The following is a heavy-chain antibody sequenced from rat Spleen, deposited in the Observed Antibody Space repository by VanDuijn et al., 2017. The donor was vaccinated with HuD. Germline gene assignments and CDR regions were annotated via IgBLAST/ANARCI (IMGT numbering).Heavy chain of an antibody. CDR2: IVYDGSST. D-gene: IGHD1-11*01. CDR3: ARHPSNYGWFAY. Sequence: EVQLVESGGGLVQPGRSLKLSCAASGLSFSNYAMAWVRQSPEKGLAWVATIVYDGSSTYYRKSVRGRFTFSRDNARTTLYLQMDSLRSEDTATYYCARHPSNYGWFAYWGQGTLVTVSS. J-gene: IGHJ3*01. CDR1: GLSFSNYA. V-gene: IGHV5-7*01.